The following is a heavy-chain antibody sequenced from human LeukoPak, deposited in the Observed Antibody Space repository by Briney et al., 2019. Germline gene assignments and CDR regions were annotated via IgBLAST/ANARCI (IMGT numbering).Heavy chain of an antibody. V-gene: IGHV4-39*07. CDR1: GGSISSSSYY. CDR2: IYYSGST. J-gene: IGHJ4*02. Sequence: PSETLSLTCTVSGGSISSSSYYWGWIRQPPGKGLEWIGSIYYSGSTYYNPSLKSRVTISVDRSKNQFSLKLSSVTAADTAVYYCARDLLAYCGGDCSDWGQGTLVTVSS. D-gene: IGHD2-21*01. CDR3: ARDLLAYCGGDCSD.